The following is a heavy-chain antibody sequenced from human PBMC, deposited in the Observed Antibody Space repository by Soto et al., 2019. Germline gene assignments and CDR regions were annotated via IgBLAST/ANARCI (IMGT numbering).Heavy chain of an antibody. CDR2: VSGYNGNT. J-gene: IGHJ5*02. CDR3: ARLFGALGDWFDP. V-gene: IGHV1-18*01. D-gene: IGHD3-10*02. CDR1: GYTFSRYG. Sequence: ASVKVSCKASGYTFSRYGISWVRQAPGQGLEWMGWVSGYNGNTKYAQKVQGRVTMTTDTSTCTAYMELRSLRSDDTAVYYCARLFGALGDWFDPWGQGTPVTVSS.